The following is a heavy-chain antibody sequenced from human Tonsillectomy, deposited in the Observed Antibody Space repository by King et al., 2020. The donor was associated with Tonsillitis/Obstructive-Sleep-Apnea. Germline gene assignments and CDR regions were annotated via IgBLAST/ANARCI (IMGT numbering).Heavy chain of an antibody. V-gene: IGHV3-21*01. D-gene: IGHD3-3*01. CDR3: ASCGGRFCP. Sequence: VQLVESGGGLVKPGGALRLSCAAFGLTFSSYSMNWVRQAPGKGLEWVSSISSSSSYKYYADSVKGRFPISRDNAKKSLYLQMNSPRAEDTAVYYCASCGGRFCPWGQGTLVTVSS. CDR1: GLTFSSYS. CDR2: ISSSSSYK. J-gene: IGHJ5*02.